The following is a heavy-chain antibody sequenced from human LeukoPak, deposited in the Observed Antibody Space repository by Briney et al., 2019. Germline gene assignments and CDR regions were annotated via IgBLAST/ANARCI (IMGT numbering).Heavy chain of an antibody. CDR2: IYYNGNT. CDR3: ARTVGTHRFDY. Sequence: PSETLSLTCTVSGCSISSSDYYWGWMRQPPGQRLEWIGTIYYNGNTYYNPSLQSRVIISVDTSKNQFSLKLTSVTAPDTALYYCARTVGTHRFDYWGQGILVTVSS. V-gene: IGHV4-39*01. CDR1: GCSISSSDYY. D-gene: IGHD4-23*01. J-gene: IGHJ4*02.